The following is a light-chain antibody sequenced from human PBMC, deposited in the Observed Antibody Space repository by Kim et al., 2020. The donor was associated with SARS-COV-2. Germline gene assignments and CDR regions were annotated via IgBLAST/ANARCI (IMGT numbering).Light chain of an antibody. CDR3: TSFTSSSTLV. CDR2: DVS. V-gene: IGLV2-14*03. Sequence: QSALTQPASVSGSPGQSITISRSGTSSDVGGYNYVSWYQQHPGEAPKVIIHDVSQRPSGVSNRFSGSKSGNTASLTISGLQAEDEADYYCTSFTSSSTLVFGGGTQLTVL. J-gene: IGLJ2*01. CDR1: SSDVGGYNY.